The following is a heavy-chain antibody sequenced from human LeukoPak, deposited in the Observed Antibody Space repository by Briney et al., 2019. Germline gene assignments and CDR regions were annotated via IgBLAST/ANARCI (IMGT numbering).Heavy chain of an antibody. Sequence: ASVKVSCKASGYTFTSYYMRWVRQAPGQGLEWMGIINPSGGSTSYAQKFQGRVTMTRDTSTSTVYMELCSLRSEDTAVYYCATPADYYDSSGLDDAFDIWGQGTMVTVSS. CDR1: GYTFTSYY. D-gene: IGHD3-22*01. J-gene: IGHJ3*02. V-gene: IGHV1-46*01. CDR3: ATPADYYDSSGLDDAFDI. CDR2: INPSGGST.